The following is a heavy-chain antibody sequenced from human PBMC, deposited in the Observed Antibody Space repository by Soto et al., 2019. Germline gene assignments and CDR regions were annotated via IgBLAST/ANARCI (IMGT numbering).Heavy chain of an antibody. Sequence: GGSLRLSCAASGFTVSSNYMSWVRQAPGKGLEWVSVIYSGGSTYYAGSVKGRFNISRDNYKNTLYLQMNSLRAEDTAVYYCARVGTEHGMDVWGQGTTVTVSS. D-gene: IGHD1-26*01. CDR2: IYSGGST. V-gene: IGHV3-53*01. CDR3: ARVGTEHGMDV. CDR1: GFTVSSNY. J-gene: IGHJ6*02.